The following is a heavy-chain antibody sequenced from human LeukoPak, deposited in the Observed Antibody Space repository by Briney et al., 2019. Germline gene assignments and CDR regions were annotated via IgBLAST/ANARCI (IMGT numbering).Heavy chain of an antibody. V-gene: IGHV4-61*02. J-gene: IGHJ5*02. CDR1: GGSISSGSYY. Sequence: SQTLSLTCTVSGGSISSGSYYWSWIRQPAGTGLEWIGRIYTSGSTNYNPSLKSRVTISVDTSKNQFSLKLSSVTAADTAVYYCARDLGLEQETDFGWFDPWGQGTLVTVPS. D-gene: IGHD1/OR15-1a*01. CDR2: IYTSGST. CDR3: ARDLGLEQETDFGWFDP.